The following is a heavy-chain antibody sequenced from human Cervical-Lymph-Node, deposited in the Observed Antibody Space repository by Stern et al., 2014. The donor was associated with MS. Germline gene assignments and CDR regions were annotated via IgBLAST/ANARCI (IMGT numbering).Heavy chain of an antibody. CDR3: ASTTNPYYFDY. J-gene: IGHJ4*02. CDR1: GGSISSYY. D-gene: IGHD4-17*01. V-gene: IGHV4-59*01. CDR2: IYYSGST. Sequence: VHLVESGPGLVKPSETLSLTCTVSGGSISSYYWSWIRQPPGKGLEWIGYIYYSGSTNYNPSLKSRVTISVDTSKNQFSLKLSSVTAADTAVYYCASTTNPYYFDYWGQGTLVTVSS.